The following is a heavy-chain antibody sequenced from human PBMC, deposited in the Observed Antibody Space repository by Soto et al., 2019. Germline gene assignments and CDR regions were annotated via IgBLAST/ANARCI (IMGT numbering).Heavy chain of an antibody. CDR3: ARVIQKYYFDY. CDR2: IYYSGST. J-gene: IGHJ4*02. Sequence: SETRSLTCTVSGGSISSYYWSWIRQPPGKGLEWIGYIYYSGSTNYNPSLKSRVTISVDTSKNQFSLKLSSVTAADTAVYYCARVIQKYYFDYWGQGTLVTVSS. CDR1: GGSISSYY. V-gene: IGHV4-59*01. D-gene: IGHD3-16*01.